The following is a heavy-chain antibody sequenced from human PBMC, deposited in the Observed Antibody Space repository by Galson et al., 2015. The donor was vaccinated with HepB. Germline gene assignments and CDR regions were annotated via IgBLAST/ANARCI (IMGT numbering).Heavy chain of an antibody. CDR3: AGGGLVSGALGWIDP. CDR2: TYYRSEWYI. Sequence: CAIPGDSVSSYSAGWYWIRQSPSRGLEWLGRTYYRSEWYIGKSVSVNGRISITPDTARNQFSLQLSSVTPEDTAIYYCAGGGLVSGALGWIDPWGPGILVTVSS. CDR1: GDSVSSYSAG. V-gene: IGHV6-1*01. J-gene: IGHJ5*02. D-gene: IGHD2-15*01.